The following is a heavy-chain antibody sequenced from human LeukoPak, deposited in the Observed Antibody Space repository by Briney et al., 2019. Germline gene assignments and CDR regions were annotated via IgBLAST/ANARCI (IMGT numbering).Heavy chain of an antibody. Sequence: SETLSLTCTVSGGSISSYYWSWIRQPPGKGLEWIGYIYYNGNTNSNPSLKSRVTISAGTSKNQFSLKLSSVTAADTAVYYCVRGNYDNRGYSNAFDIWGQGAMVTVSS. CDR3: VRGNYDNRGYSNAFDI. D-gene: IGHD3-22*01. V-gene: IGHV4-59*01. CDR2: IYYNGNT. CDR1: GGSISSYY. J-gene: IGHJ3*02.